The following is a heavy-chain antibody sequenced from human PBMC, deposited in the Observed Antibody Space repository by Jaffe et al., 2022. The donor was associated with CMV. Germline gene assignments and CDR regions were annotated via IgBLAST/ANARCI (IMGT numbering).Heavy chain of an antibody. CDR1: RFTFGDYA. CDR3: TRVYGDFYYYYMDV. J-gene: IGHJ6*03. CDR2: IRTKAYGGTT. Sequence: EVQLVESGGGLVQPGRSLRLSCTASRFTFGDYAMSWVRQAPGKGLEWVGFIRTKAYGGTTEYAASVKGRFSISRDDSKSIAYLQMNSLKTEDTAVYYCTRVYGDFYYYYMDVWGKGTTVTVSS. D-gene: IGHD4-17*01. V-gene: IGHV3-49*04.